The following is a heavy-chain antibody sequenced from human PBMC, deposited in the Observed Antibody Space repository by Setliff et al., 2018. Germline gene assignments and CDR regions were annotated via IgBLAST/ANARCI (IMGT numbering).Heavy chain of an antibody. Sequence: LRLSCAAFGVTVNTNYMTWVRQAPGKGREWVSTTYRDGSTYYAESVKGRFTISRDNSKNTLYLQMNSLRAEDTAVYYCARGIWFGGSDYYMDVWGKGTTVTVSS. CDR3: ARGIWFGGSDYYMDV. CDR1: GVTVNTNY. D-gene: IGHD3-10*01. J-gene: IGHJ6*03. V-gene: IGHV3-66*01. CDR2: TYRDGST.